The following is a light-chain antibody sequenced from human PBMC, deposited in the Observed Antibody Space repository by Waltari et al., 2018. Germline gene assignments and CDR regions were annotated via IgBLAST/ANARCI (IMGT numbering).Light chain of an antibody. CDR1: SASVTLRLS. Sequence: QTVVTQEPSFSVSPGGTVTLTRGLSSASVTLRLSPSWYQQTPGQAPRSLISSTNTRSSGVPDRFSGSILGNKAALTITGAQADDESDYYCVLYMGSDILFGGGTKVTVL. CDR3: VLYMGSDIL. CDR2: STN. V-gene: IGLV8-61*01. J-gene: IGLJ3*02.